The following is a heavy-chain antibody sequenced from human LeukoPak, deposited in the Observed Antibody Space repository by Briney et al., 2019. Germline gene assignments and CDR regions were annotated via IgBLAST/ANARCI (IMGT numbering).Heavy chain of an antibody. D-gene: IGHD3-22*01. V-gene: IGHV3-48*01. J-gene: IGHJ4*02. CDR1: GFIFDIYN. CDR3: AREFNYYDSSGLSSEGFDY. CDR2: ISSRSTTI. Sequence: GGSLRLSCAASGFIFDIYNMNWVRQGPGKGLEWVSYISSRSTTIHYADSVKGRFTISRADAKNSLYLQMNSLRAEDTAVYYCAREFNYYDSSGLSSEGFDYWGQGTLVTVSS.